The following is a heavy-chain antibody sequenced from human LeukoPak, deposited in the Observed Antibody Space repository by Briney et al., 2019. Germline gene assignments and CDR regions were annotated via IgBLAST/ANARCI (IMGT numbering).Heavy chain of an antibody. CDR3: ARGGYSYGYVGY. CDR2: IYYSGST. CDR1: GGSISSYY. V-gene: IGHV4-59*01. J-gene: IGHJ4*02. D-gene: IGHD5-18*01. Sequence: SEILSLTCTVSGGSISSYYWSWIRQPPGKGLEWIGYIYYSGSTNYNPSLKSRVTISVDTSKNQFSLKLSSVTAADTAVYYCARGGYSYGYVGYWGQGTLVTVSS.